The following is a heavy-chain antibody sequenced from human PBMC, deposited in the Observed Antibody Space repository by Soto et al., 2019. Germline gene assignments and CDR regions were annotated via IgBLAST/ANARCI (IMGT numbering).Heavy chain of an antibody. J-gene: IGHJ2*01. V-gene: IGHV2-5*02. D-gene: IGHD1-1*01. CDR2: IYWDDDK. CDR1: GFSLSTSGVG. CDR3: AHRTTEHWYFDL. Sequence: QITLKESGPPLVKPTQTLTLTCTFSGFSLSTSGVGVGWIRQPPGKALEWLALIYWDDDKRYSPSLKSRLTIXKXXSKTQVFLTMTNMDPVDTATYYCAHRTTEHWYFDLWGRGTLVTVSS.